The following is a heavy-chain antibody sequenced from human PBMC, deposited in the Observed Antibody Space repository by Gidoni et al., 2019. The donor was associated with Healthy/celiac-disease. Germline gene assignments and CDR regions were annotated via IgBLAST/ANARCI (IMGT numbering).Heavy chain of an antibody. D-gene: IGHD3-3*01. Sequence: EVQLVESGGGLVKPGGSLRLSCAASGFTFSSYSMTWVRQAPGKGLEWVSSISSSSSYIYYADSVKGRFTITRDNAKNSLYLQMNSLRAEDTAVYYCARDLEVDFWSGYPNYYYYYGMDVWGQGTTVTVSS. CDR2: ISSSSSYI. J-gene: IGHJ6*02. CDR3: ARDLEVDFWSGYPNYYYYYGMDV. V-gene: IGHV3-21*01. CDR1: GFTFSSYS.